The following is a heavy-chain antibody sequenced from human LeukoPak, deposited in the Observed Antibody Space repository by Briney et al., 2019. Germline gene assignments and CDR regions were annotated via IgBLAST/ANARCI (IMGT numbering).Heavy chain of an antibody. D-gene: IGHD6-19*01. J-gene: IGHJ4*02. V-gene: IGHV3-30*18. Sequence: PGGSLRLSCAASGFTFSSYGMHWVRQAPGKGLEWVAVISYDGSNKYYADSVKGRFTISRDNSKNTLYLQMNSLRAEDTAVYYCAKGGIAVADTPNDYWGQGTLVTVSS. CDR3: AKGGIAVADTPNDY. CDR2: ISYDGSNK. CDR1: GFTFSSYG.